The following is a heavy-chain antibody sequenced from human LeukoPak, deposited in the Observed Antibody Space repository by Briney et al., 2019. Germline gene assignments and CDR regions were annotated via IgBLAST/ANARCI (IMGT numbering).Heavy chain of an antibody. D-gene: IGHD5-12*01. CDR3: ARRERGSGYDSFDY. V-gene: IGHV1-8*01. CDR1: GYTFTSYD. J-gene: IGHJ4*02. Sequence: ASVKVSCKASGYTFTSYDINWVRQATGQGLEWMGWMNPNSGNTGYAQKFQGRVTMTRNTSISTAYMELSSLRSEDTAVYYCARRERGSGYDSFDYWGQGTLVTVSS. CDR2: MNPNSGNT.